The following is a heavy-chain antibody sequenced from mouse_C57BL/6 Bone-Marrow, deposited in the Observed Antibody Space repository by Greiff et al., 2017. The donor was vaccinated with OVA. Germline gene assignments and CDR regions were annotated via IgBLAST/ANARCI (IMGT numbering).Heavy chain of an antibody. J-gene: IGHJ2*01. V-gene: IGHV1-82*01. D-gene: IGHD2-3*01. Sequence: QVQLQQSGPELVKPGASVKISCKASGYAFSSSWMNWVKQRPGKGLEWIGRIYPGDGDTNYNGKFKGKATLTADKSSSTAYMQLSSLTSEDSAVYVCARHEDGYYASYFDYWGQGTTPTVSS. CDR1: GYAFSSSW. CDR3: ARHEDGYYASYFDY. CDR2: IYPGDGDT.